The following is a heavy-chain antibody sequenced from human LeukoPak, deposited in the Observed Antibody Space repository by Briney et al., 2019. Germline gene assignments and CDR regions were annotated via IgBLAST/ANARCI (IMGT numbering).Heavy chain of an antibody. J-gene: IGHJ4*02. D-gene: IGHD3-22*01. V-gene: IGHV3-30*02. CDR3: ARGGEIYYDSSGYRITSFDY. CDR1: GFTFSSYG. Sequence: GGSLRLSCAASGFTFSSYGMHWVRQAPGKGLEWVAFIRYDGNNKNYADSVRGRFTISRDNSKNTVYLQMNSLRSEDTAVYYCARGGEIYYDSSGYRITSFDYWGQGTLVTVSS. CDR2: IRYDGNNK.